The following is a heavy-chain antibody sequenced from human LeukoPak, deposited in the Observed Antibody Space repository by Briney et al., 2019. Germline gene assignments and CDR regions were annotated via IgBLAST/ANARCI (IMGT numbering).Heavy chain of an antibody. V-gene: IGHV1-2*02. J-gene: IGHJ5*02. D-gene: IGHD2-21*02. CDR2: MSPNTGDA. Sequence: GASVKVSCKASGYNFAAYYFHWVRQAPGQGLAWMGWMSPNTGDANYAHNFRGRVAMTRDPSITTAYLDLTSLGSGDTAIYYCARAIYGDSLDLWGQGTLVSVAS. CDR3: ARAIYGDSLDL. CDR1: GYNFAAYY.